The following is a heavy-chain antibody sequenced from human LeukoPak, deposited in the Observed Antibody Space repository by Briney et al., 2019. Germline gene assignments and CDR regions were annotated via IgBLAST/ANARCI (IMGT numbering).Heavy chain of an antibody. CDR2: ISSSSSYI. J-gene: IGHJ4*02. CDR3: ARDGSSTVTTYYFDY. D-gene: IGHD4-17*01. Sequence: GGSLRLSCAASGFTFSSYSMTWVRQAPGKGLEWVSSISSSSSYIYYADSVKGRFTISRDNAKNSLYLQMNSLRAEDTAVYYCARDGSSTVTTYYFDYWGQGTLVTVSS. CDR1: GFTFSSYS. V-gene: IGHV3-21*01.